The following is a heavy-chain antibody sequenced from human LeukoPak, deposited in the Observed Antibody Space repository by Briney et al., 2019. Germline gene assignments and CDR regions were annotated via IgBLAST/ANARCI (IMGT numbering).Heavy chain of an antibody. CDR3: ARLAPRSSSSYGPYYYYYYYMDV. CDR1: GGSISSYY. Sequence: SETLSLTCTVSGGSISSYYGSWIRQPPGKGLEGIGYIYTSGSTNYNPSLKRRVTISVDTSKNQFSLKLSSVTAADTAVYYCARLAPRSSSSYGPYYYYYYYMDVWGKGTTVTVSS. J-gene: IGHJ6*03. CDR2: IYTSGST. V-gene: IGHV4-4*09. D-gene: IGHD6-6*01.